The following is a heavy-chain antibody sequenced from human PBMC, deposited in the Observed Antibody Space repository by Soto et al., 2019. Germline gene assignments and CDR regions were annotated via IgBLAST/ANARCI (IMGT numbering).Heavy chain of an antibody. Sequence: EVQLVESGGGLVQPGGSLRLSCAASGFTFSSYWMSWVRQAPGKGLEWVANIKQDGSEKYYVDSVKGRFTISRDNAKNSLYLQMNSLRAEDTAVYYCARRRSSSWYGPFFDYWGQGTLVTVSS. D-gene: IGHD6-13*01. J-gene: IGHJ4*02. CDR1: GFTFSSYW. CDR3: ARRRSSSWYGPFFDY. V-gene: IGHV3-7*01. CDR2: IKQDGSEK.